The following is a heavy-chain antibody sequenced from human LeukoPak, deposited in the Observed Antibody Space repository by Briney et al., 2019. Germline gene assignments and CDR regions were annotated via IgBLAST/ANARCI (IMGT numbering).Heavy chain of an antibody. D-gene: IGHD3-10*01. J-gene: IGHJ4*02. CDR2: ISSSSSYI. CDR1: GFTFSSYS. V-gene: IGHV3-21*01. CDR3: ARDLGSGSSFDY. Sequence: GGSLRLSCAASGFTFSSYSMNWVRQAPGKGLEWVSSISSSSSYIYYADSVKGRFTISRDNAENSLYLQMSSLRAEDTAVYYCARDLGSGSSFDYWGQGTLVTVSS.